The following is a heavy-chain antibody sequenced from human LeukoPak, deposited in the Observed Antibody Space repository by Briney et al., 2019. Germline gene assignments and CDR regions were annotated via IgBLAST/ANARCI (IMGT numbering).Heavy chain of an antibody. V-gene: IGHV4-59*01. CDR2: IYYRVTS. CDR1: GDSISTYY. D-gene: IGHD3-10*01. J-gene: IGHJ4*02. Sequence: SETLSLTCTVSGDSISTYYWSWIRQPPGKGLEWTGYIYYRVTSDYNPSLKSRVTMSVDMSTRQISLKLSSVTAVDTAVYYCARAVGGDGSGSLWGPGTLVTVSS. CDR3: ARAVGGDGSGSL.